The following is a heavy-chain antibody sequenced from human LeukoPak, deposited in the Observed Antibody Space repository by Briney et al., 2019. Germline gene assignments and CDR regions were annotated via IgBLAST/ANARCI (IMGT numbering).Heavy chain of an antibody. CDR1: GFTFSSYG. CDR3: ARSEAILTGYYDY. Sequence: GGSLRLSCAASGFTFSSYGMHWVRQAPGQELEWVAVIWYDGSNKYYADSVKGRFTISRDNSKNTLYLQMNSLRAEDTAVYYCARSEAILTGYYDYWGQGTLVTVSS. V-gene: IGHV3-33*01. CDR2: IWYDGSNK. D-gene: IGHD3-9*01. J-gene: IGHJ4*02.